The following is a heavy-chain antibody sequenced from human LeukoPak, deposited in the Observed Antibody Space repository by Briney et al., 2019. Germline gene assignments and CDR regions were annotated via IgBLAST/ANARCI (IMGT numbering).Heavy chain of an antibody. CDR1: GYTFTSYY. D-gene: IGHD3-10*01. V-gene: IGHV1-46*01. CDR2: INPSGGST. CDR3: ARIGGISMVRGVQGDYFGMDV. Sequence: ASVKVSCKASGYTFTSYYMHWVRHAPGQGLEWMGIINPSGGSTSNAQKFQGRVTMTRDTSTSTVYMELSRLRSEDTAVYFCARIGGISMVRGVQGDYFGMDVWGKGATVTVSS. J-gene: IGHJ6*04.